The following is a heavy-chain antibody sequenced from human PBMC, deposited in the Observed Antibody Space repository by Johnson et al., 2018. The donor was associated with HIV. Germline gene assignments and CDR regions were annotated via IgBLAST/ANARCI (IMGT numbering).Heavy chain of an antibody. D-gene: IGHD3-3*01. CDR3: VRGVQYYDFWSGDYRGAFDK. CDR2: ISYDGSNK. V-gene: IGHV3-30-3*01. CDR1: GFTFSSYA. Sequence: QVQLVESGGGLVQPGGSLRLSCAASGFTFSSYAMRWVRQAPGKGLEWVAVISYDGSNKYYADSVKGRFTISRDNSKNTLYLQMNSLRAEDTALYYCVRGVQYYDFWSGDYRGAFDKWGQGTMVTVSS. J-gene: IGHJ3*02.